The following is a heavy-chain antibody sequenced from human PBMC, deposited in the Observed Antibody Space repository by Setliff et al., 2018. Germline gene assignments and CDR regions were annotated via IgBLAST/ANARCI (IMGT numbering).Heavy chain of an antibody. V-gene: IGHV4-61*02. J-gene: IGHJ6*02. CDR2: IYTSGAT. CDR3: AKEHVVISYVSNTHQHYGMDV. CDR1: GASLRSGGYY. Sequence: ASETLSLTCTVSGASLRSGGYYWSWIRQPAGKGLEWIGRIYTSGATTYSPSLKSRVSISADTSKNLLSLTLKSVTAADTAVYYCAKEHVVISYVSNTHQHYGMDVWGQGTTVTV. D-gene: IGHD2-21*01.